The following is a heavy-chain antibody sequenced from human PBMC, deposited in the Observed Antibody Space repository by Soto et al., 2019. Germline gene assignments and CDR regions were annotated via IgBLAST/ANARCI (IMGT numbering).Heavy chain of an antibody. CDR1: VFTFSSYS. V-gene: IGHV3-21*01. CDR3: ARGLPDGSGQYCDY. CDR2: ISSSSSYI. J-gene: IGHJ4*02. D-gene: IGHD3-10*01. Sequence: EVQLVESGGGLVKPGGSLRLSCAASVFTFSSYSMNWVRQAPGKGLEWVSSISSSSSYIYYGDSVKGRFTISRDNAKNSLYLQMNSLRAEDTAVYYCARGLPDGSGQYCDYWGQGTLVTVSS.